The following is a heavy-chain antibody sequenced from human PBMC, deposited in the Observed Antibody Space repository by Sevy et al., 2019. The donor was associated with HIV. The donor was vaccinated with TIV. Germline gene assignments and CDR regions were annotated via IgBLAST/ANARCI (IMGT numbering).Heavy chain of an antibody. V-gene: IGHV4-59*01. D-gene: IGHD4-17*01. CDR2: IYYSGST. J-gene: IGHJ6*02. CDR1: GGSISSYY. CDR3: ARSDGLGMDV. Sequence: SETLSLTCTVSGGSISSYYWSWIRQPPGKGLEWIGYIYYSGSTNYNPSLKSRVTLSVDTSKNQFSLKLSSVTAADTAVYYCARSDGLGMDVWGQGTTVTVSS.